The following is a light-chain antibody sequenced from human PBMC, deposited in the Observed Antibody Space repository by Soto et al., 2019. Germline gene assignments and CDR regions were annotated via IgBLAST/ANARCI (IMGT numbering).Light chain of an antibody. CDR1: QSVSSN. CDR3: QQSGSSPWP. Sequence: EIVMTQSPATLSVSPGERATLSCRASQSVSSNLAWYQQKPGQAPRLLIYGASTRATGIPARFSGSGSGTEFTLTISSLQSEDFAVYYCQQSGSSPWPFGQGTKVEIK. CDR2: GAS. V-gene: IGKV3-15*01. J-gene: IGKJ1*01.